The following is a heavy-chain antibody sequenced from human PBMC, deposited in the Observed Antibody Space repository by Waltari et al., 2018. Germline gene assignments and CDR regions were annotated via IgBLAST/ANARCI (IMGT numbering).Heavy chain of an antibody. CDR3: ARDASAGYCSGGSCFTA. V-gene: IGHV4-4*02. J-gene: IGHJ5*02. Sequence: QVQLQESGPGLVKPSGTLSLTCAVSGGSLSSSNWWSWVRQPPGKGLEWIGEIYHSGSTNYNPSLKSRGTISVDKSKNQFSLKLSSVTAADTAVYYCARDASAGYCSGGSCFTAWGQGTLVTVSS. D-gene: IGHD2-15*01. CDR1: GGSLSSSNW. CDR2: IYHSGST.